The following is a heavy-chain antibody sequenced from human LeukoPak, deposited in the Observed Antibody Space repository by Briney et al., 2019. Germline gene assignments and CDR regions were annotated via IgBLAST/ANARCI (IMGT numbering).Heavy chain of an antibody. Sequence: GGSLRLSCEASGFTFSSHWMHWVRQAPGKGLVWVARVDSYGSGTDYADSVKGRFTISRDNAKNSLYLQMDSLRAEDTAVYYCARDQRELGYYYGSGSPPTDAFEIWGQGHWSPSLQ. V-gene: IGHV3-74*01. CDR3: ARDQRELGYYYGSGSPPTDAFEI. J-gene: IGHJ3*02. CDR1: GFTFSSHW. D-gene: IGHD3-10*01. CDR2: VDSYGSGT.